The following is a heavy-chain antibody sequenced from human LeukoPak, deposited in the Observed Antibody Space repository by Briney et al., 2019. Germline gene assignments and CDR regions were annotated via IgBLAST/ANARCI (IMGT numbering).Heavy chain of an antibody. V-gene: IGHV4-39*07. CDR2: IYYRGSA. CDR1: GASISSSSYY. J-gene: IGHJ1*01. CDR3: AREKVEFSGSYYLGYFQH. D-gene: IGHD1-26*01. Sequence: SETLSLTCTVSGASISSSSYYWGWIRQPPGKGLEWIGSIYYRGSAYYNPSLKSRVTISVGTSKNQFSLNLSSVTAADTAVYYCAREKVEFSGSYYLGYFQHWGQGTLVTVSS.